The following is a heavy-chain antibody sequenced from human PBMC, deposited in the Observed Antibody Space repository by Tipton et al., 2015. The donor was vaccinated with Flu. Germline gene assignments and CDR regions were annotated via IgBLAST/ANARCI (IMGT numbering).Heavy chain of an antibody. CDR2: ISAYNGNT. CDR1: GYTFTSYG. V-gene: IGHV1-18*01. J-gene: IGHJ6*02. D-gene: IGHD3-10*01. CDR3: ARESPGGLGSYWPAAYYHGMDV. Sequence: QLVQSGAEVKKPGASVKVSCKASGYTFTSYGISWVRQAPGQGLEWMGWISAYNGNTNYAQKLQGRVTMTTDTSTSTAYMELRSLQSDGTAEYYCARESPGGLGSYWPAAYYHGMDVWGQGTPVTVSS.